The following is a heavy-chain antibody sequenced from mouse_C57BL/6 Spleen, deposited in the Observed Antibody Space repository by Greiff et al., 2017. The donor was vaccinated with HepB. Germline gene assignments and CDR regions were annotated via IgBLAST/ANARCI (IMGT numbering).Heavy chain of an antibody. CDR3: ARAQGSV. Sequence: DVKLQESGPGLVKPSQSLSLTCSVTGYSITSGYYWNWIRQFPGNKLEWMGYISYDGSNNYNPSLKNRISITRDTSKNQFFLKLNSVTTEDTATYYCARAQGSVWGTGTTVTVSS. D-gene: IGHD1-1*01. V-gene: IGHV3-6*01. CDR1: GYSITSGYY. CDR2: ISYDGSN. J-gene: IGHJ1*03.